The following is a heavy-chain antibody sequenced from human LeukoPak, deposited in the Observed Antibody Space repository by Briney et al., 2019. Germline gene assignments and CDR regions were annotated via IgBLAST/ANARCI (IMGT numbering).Heavy chain of an antibody. CDR3: AKVGRGYYYMDV. J-gene: IGHJ6*03. CDR1: GFTFSSYA. V-gene: IGHV3-23*01. CDR2: ISGSGGST. Sequence: GGSLRLSCAASGFTFSSYAMSWVRQAPGKGLEWVSAISGSGGSTYYADSVKGRFTISRDNSKNTLYLRMNSLRAEDTAVYYCAKVGRGYYYMDVWGKGTTVTVSS. D-gene: IGHD1-26*01.